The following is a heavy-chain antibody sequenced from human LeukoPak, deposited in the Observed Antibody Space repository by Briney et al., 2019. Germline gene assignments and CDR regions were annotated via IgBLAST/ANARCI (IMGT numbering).Heavy chain of an antibody. J-gene: IGHJ4*02. CDR1: GGSISSTGHY. CDR3: ARGGRIAAACTFFDY. CDR2: INHSGST. D-gene: IGHD6-13*01. V-gene: IGHV4-39*07. Sequence: SETLSLTCSVSGGSISSTGHYWGWIRQSPEKGLEWIGEINHSGSTNYNPSLKSRVTIAVETSKNQVYLKLSPVTAADTAVYYCARGGRIAAACTFFDYWGQGTLVTVSS.